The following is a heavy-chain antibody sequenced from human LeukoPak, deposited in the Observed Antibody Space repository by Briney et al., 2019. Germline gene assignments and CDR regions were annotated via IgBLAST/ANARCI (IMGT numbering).Heavy chain of an antibody. CDR3: AREYYYDSSGYYYGVGY. V-gene: IGHV3-7*01. Sequence: GGSLRLSCEASGSTFSGYRMTWVRQAPGKGLEWVANIKEDGGDQYYVDSVKGRFTISRDNAKNSVYLQMNSLRAEDTAVYYCAREYYYDSSGYYYGVGYWGQGTLVTVSS. CDR1: GSTFSGYR. CDR2: IKEDGGDQ. D-gene: IGHD3-22*01. J-gene: IGHJ4*02.